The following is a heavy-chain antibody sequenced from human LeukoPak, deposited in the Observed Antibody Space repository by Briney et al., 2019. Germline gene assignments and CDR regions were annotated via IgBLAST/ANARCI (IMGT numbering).Heavy chain of an antibody. D-gene: IGHD6-19*01. CDR2: IYTSGST. CDR3: ARELRIAVAPPFMDV. CDR1: GGSFSSYY. Sequence: PSETLSLTCAVYGGSFSSYYWSWIRQPAGKGLEWIGRIYTSGSTNYNPSLKSRVTMSVDTSKNQFSLKLCSVTAADTAVYYCARELRIAVAPPFMDVWGQGTTVTVSS. V-gene: IGHV4-4*07. J-gene: IGHJ6*02.